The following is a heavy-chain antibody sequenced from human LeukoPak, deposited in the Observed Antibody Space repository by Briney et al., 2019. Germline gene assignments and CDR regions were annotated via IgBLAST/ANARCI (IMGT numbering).Heavy chain of an antibody. CDR2: IYYSGST. J-gene: IGHJ4*02. CDR3: TRGSTLADDY. V-gene: IGHV4-59*08. D-gene: IGHD5/OR15-5a*01. Sequence: SETLSLTCTVSGGSISSYYWSWIRQPPGKGLEWIGYIYYSGSTNYNPSLKSRVTIPVDTSKNQFSLKLSSVTAADTAVYYCTRGSTLADDYWGQGILVTVSP. CDR1: GGSISSYY.